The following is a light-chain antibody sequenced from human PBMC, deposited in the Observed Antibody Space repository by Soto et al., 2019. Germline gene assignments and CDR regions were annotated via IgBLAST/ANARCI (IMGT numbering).Light chain of an antibody. V-gene: IGLV1-44*01. J-gene: IGLJ3*02. CDR1: SSNIGSNT. CDR2: SNN. Sequence: QSVLTQPPSASGTPGQRVTISCSGSSSNIGSNTVNWYQQLPGTAPKLLIDSNNQRPSGVLDRFAGSKTCTSASLAISGLQSDDEADYYYAAWEDSLNGWVFGGGTTLTVL. CDR3: AAWEDSLNGWV.